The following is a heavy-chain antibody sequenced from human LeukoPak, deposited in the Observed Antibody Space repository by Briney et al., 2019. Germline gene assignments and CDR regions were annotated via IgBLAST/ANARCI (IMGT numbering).Heavy chain of an antibody. Sequence: SETLSLTCTVSGGSLSSYSWSWIRQPPGKGLEWSGYIYYSGSTNYNPSLKSRVTISVDTSKNQSSLKLSSVTAADTAVYYCARGYSSSWYYFDYWGQGTLVTVSS. CDR2: IYYSGST. D-gene: IGHD6-13*01. CDR3: ARGYSSSWYYFDY. J-gene: IGHJ4*02. V-gene: IGHV4-59*01. CDR1: GGSLSSYS.